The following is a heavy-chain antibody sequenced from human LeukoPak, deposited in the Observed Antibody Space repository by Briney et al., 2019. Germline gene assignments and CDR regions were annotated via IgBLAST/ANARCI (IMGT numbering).Heavy chain of an antibody. J-gene: IGHJ4*02. D-gene: IGHD1-26*01. CDR3: ARANSPTLGGSYYVFDY. CDR1: GGSISSYY. V-gene: IGHV4-59*01. CDR2: IYYSGST. Sequence: PSETLSLTCTVSGGSISSYYRSWIRQPPGKGLEWIGYIYYSGSTNYNPSLKSRVTISVDTSKNQFSLKLSSVTAADTAVYYCARANSPTLGGSYYVFDYWGQGTLVTVSS.